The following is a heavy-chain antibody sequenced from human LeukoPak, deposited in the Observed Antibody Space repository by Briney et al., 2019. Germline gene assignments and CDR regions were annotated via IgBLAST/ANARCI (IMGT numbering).Heavy chain of an antibody. V-gene: IGHV5-10-1*01. CDR2: IDPSDSYT. D-gene: IGHD1-1*01. J-gene: IGHJ4*02. CDR3: ARSTGYAFSYIDF. Sequence: GESLKISCKGSGYSFTSYWISWVRQMPGKGLEWMGRIDPSDSYTNYSPSFQGHVTISVDKSIATAYLQWSSLKASDTAIYYCARSTGYAFSYIDFWAQGTLVTVSS. CDR1: GYSFTSYW.